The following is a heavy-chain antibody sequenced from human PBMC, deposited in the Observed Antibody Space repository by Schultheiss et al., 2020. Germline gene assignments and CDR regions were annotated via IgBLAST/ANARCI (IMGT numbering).Heavy chain of an antibody. V-gene: IGHV3-30*18. CDR1: GFTFSSYG. CDR2: ISYDGSNK. D-gene: IGHD2-8*01. J-gene: IGHJ6*02. CDR3: AKELGYCTNGVCYSGYYYYYGMDV. Sequence: GGSLRLSCAASGFTFSSYGMHWVRQAPGKGLEWVAVISYDGSNKYYADSMKGRFTISRDNSKNTLYLQMNSLRAEDTAVYYCAKELGYCTNGVCYSGYYYYYGMDVWGQGTMVTVSS.